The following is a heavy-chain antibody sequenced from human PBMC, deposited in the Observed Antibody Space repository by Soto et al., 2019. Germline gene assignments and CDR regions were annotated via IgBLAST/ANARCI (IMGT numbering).Heavy chain of an antibody. D-gene: IGHD3-16*01. CDR2: IIPFFKAT. V-gene: IGHV1-69*13. CDR3: ARDVPLNYYDGTFSYYAMDV. J-gene: IGHJ6*02. Sequence: SGKVSCKASGGTFSSHAISRVRQAPGQGLEWMGGIIPFFKATNYAQKFQGRVTITADDSTSTAYMDLYSLRSEDTAVYYCARDVPLNYYDGTFSYYAMDVWGQGTTVTVSS. CDR1: GGTFSSHA.